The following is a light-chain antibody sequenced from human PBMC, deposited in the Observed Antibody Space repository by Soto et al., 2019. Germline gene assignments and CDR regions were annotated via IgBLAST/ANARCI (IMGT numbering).Light chain of an antibody. CDR2: GAS. J-gene: IGKJ1*01. CDR1: QSVSIN. CDR3: QEYDNWPPEGT. V-gene: IGKV3-15*01. Sequence: TVLTQSPGTLSVSPEERASLSCRASQSVSINLAWYQQKPGQAPRLLIYGASTRATGIPARFSGSGSGTEFTLSINSLQSEDFAVYYCQEYDNWPPEGTFGQGTKVEV.